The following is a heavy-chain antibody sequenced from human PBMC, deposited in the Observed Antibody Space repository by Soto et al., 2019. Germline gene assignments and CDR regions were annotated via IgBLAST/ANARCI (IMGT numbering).Heavy chain of an antibody. D-gene: IGHD6-19*01. V-gene: IGHV5-10-1*01. J-gene: IGHJ5*02. CDR2: IGPSDSYT. Sequence: PGESLTISGEGSGYSFTSYCITCVLQMPGKGLEWMGRIGPSDSYTNYSPSFQDHVTISSYKSISTAYLQWSSLKASDTAMYYCARQKQSLSNNWFDPWGQGTMVTGSS. CDR1: GYSFTSYC. CDR3: ARQKQSLSNNWFDP.